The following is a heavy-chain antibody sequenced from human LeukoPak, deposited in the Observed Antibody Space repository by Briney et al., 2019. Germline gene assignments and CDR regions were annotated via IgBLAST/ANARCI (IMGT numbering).Heavy chain of an antibody. D-gene: IGHD5-24*01. V-gene: IGHV4-31*03. Sequence: SQTLSLTCTVSGGSISSGGYYWSWIRQHPGKGLEWIGYIYYSGSTYYNPSLKSRVTISVDTSKNQFSLKLSSVTAADTAVYYCARASERMATIIHWGQGTLVTVSS. CDR3: ARASERMATIIH. J-gene: IGHJ4*02. CDR1: GGSISSGGYY. CDR2: IYYSGST.